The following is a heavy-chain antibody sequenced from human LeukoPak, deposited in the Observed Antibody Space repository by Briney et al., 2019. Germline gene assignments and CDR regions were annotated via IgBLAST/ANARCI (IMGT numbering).Heavy chain of an antibody. V-gene: IGHV3-23*01. CDR3: AKINYYDSSGYYLGLDY. CDR1: GFTFSSYA. CDR2: ISGSGGGT. J-gene: IGHJ4*02. D-gene: IGHD3-22*01. Sequence: GGSLRLSCAASGFTFSSYAMSWVRQAPGKGLEWVSAISGSGGGTYYADSVKGRFTISRDNSKNTLYLQVNSLRAEDTAVYYCAKINYYDSSGYYLGLDYWGQGTLVTVSS.